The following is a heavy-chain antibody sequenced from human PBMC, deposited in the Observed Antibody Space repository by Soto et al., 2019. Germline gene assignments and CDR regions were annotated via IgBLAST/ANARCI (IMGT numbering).Heavy chain of an antibody. Sequence: QVQLQQWGAGLLKPSETLSLTCAVYGGSFSGYYWSWIRQPPGKGLEWIGEINHSGSTNYNPSLKSRVTISVDTSKNQFSLKLSSVTAADTAVYYCARGRRGGSSRYYYMDVWGKGTTVTVSS. J-gene: IGHJ6*03. CDR2: INHSGST. CDR3: ARGRRGGSSRYYYMDV. V-gene: IGHV4-34*01. CDR1: GGSFSGYY. D-gene: IGHD2-15*01.